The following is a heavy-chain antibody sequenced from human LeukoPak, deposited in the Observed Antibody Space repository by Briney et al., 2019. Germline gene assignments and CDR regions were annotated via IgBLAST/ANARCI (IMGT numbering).Heavy chain of an antibody. D-gene: IGHD3-16*01. J-gene: IGHJ5*02. V-gene: IGHV4-4*02. CDR2: IYHSGNT. CDR1: GFTFSTFAM. CDR3: ARGRSGLPIS. Sequence: PGGSLRLSCAASGFTFSTFAMIWVRQSPGKGLEWIGEIYHSGNTNYNPSLKGRATISVEKSKNQFSLKLSSVTAADTAVYYCARGRSGLPISWGQGTLVTVSS.